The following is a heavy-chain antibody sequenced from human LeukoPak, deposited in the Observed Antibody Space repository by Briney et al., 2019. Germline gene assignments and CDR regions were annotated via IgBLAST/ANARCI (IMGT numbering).Heavy chain of an antibody. Sequence: GGSLRLSCAASGFTFDDYAMHWVRQAPGKGLEWVSGISWNSGSIGYADSVKGRFTISRDNAKNSLYLQMNSLRAEDTALYYCAKGEQTGNFDDWGQGTLVTVSS. V-gene: IGHV3-9*01. J-gene: IGHJ4*02. D-gene: IGHD1-1*01. CDR3: AKGEQTGNFDD. CDR1: GFTFDDYA. CDR2: ISWNSGSI.